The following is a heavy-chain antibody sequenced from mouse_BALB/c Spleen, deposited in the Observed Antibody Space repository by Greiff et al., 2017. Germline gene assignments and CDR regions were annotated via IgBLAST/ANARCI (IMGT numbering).Heavy chain of an antibody. CDR1: GYTFTSYY. J-gene: IGHJ3*01. CDR3: TLFAY. CDR2: INPSNGGT. V-gene: IGHV1S81*02. Sequence: VQLKQSGAELVKPGASVKLSCKASGYTFTSYYMYWVKQRPGQGLEWIGEINPSNGGTNFNEKFKSKATLTVDKSSSTAYMQLSSLTSEDSAVYYCTLFAYWGQGTLVTVSA.